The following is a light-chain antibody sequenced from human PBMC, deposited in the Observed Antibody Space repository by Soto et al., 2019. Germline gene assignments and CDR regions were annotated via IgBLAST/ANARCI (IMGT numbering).Light chain of an antibody. Sequence: ESVLMQSPGTLSLSPGERATLPCRASQSVSRNYFAWYQQKPGRAPRLLIYGTSSRATGIPDRFSGSGSGTDFTLTISRLEPEDFAVYYCQQYDTSFLITFGQGTRLEI. V-gene: IGKV3-20*01. J-gene: IGKJ5*01. CDR1: QSVSRNY. CDR3: QQYDTSFLIT. CDR2: GTS.